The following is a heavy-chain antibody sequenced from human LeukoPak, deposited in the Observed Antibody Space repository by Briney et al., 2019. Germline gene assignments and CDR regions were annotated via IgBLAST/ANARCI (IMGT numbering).Heavy chain of an antibody. V-gene: IGHV4-34*01. J-gene: IGHJ4*02. CDR1: VGSFSGYY. Sequence: SETLSLTCAVYVGSFSGYYWSWIRQPPGKGLEWIGEIYHSGSTNYNPSFKSRVTILVDTSKNQFSLKLSSVTAADTAVYYCARLAVFRNSIDYWGQGTLVTVSS. D-gene: IGHD4-23*01. CDR3: ARLAVFRNSIDY. CDR2: IYHSGST.